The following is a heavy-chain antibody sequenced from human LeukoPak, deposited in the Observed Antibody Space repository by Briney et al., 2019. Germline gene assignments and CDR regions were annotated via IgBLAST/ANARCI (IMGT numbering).Heavy chain of an antibody. CDR1: SGPVSRRLYY. CDR2: IYYTGST. CDR3: ARHSDGYSSSYSVDY. D-gene: IGHD6-13*01. J-gene: IGHJ4*02. Sequence: SETLSLTCTVSSGPVSRRLYYCGWVPQPPGKGQEWIGRIYYTGSTYYNPYLESRVTIFVDTSNNQFSRKLKSVTAADTAVYYCARHSDGYSSSYSVDYWGQGNLVTVSS. V-gene: IGHV4-39*01.